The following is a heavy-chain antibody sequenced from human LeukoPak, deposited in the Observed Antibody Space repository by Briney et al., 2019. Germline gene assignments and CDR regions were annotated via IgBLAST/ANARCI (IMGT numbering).Heavy chain of an antibody. V-gene: IGHV1-46*01. D-gene: IGHD3-10*01. Sequence: ASVKVSCKASEYTFTSYYMHWVRQAPGQGLEWMGIINPSGGSTSYAQKFQGRVTMTRDTSTSTVYMELSSLRSEDTAVYYCARDRRMVRGVFDPWGQGTLVTVSS. J-gene: IGHJ5*02. CDR3: ARDRRMVRGVFDP. CDR2: INPSGGST. CDR1: EYTFTSYY.